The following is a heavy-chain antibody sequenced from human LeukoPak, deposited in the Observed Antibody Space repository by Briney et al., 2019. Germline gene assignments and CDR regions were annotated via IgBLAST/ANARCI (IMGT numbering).Heavy chain of an antibody. CDR1: GFTFSTYD. V-gene: IGHV3-30*18. D-gene: IGHD2-21*02. CDR3: AKSRGGTNVVGLSPAVRHGGFDY. J-gene: IGHJ4*02. Sequence: QSGGSLRLSCAASGFTFSTYDMHWVRQAPGKGLEWVAIISYDGSDKYYAASVKGRFNNSRDNSKNTQYLQMNGLRAEDPATYYFAKSRGGTNVVGLSPAVRHGGFDYWGQGTLVTVSS. CDR2: ISYDGSDK.